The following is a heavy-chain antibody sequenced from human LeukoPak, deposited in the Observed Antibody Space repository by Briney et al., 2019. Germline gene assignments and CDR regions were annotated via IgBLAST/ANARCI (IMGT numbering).Heavy chain of an antibody. CDR1: GYSFTGYF. V-gene: IGHV1-2*02. D-gene: IGHD2-2*01. Sequence: ASVKVSCKASGYSFTGYFIHWVRQAPGQGLEWVGWINPNSGDTNYARRYLGRVTMVSMTRDTSINTVYMQLRRLTSDDTAVYYCARDGLGVVPSAITSYFDYWGQGTLVTVSS. J-gene: IGHJ4*02. CDR3: ARDGLGVVPSAITSYFDY. CDR2: INPNSGDT.